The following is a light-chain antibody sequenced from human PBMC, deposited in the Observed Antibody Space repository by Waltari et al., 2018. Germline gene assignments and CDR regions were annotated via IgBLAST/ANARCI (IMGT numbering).Light chain of an antibody. CDR3: QQYYDSPLT. V-gene: IGKV4-1*01. CDR2: WAS. CDR1: ESVLFSSRNKNH. J-gene: IGKJ4*01. Sequence: DIVMTQSPDSLAVSLGERATINCKSSESVLFSSRNKNHLAWYQQKPGHPPKLLLDWASTRESGVPDRFSGSESGTDFTLTISSLQAEDVAIYYCQQYYDSPLTFGGGTKVEIK.